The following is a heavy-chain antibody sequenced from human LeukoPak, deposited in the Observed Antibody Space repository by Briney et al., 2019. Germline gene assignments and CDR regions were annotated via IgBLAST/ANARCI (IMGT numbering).Heavy chain of an antibody. Sequence: GRSLRLSCAASRFTFSHHGMHWVRQAPGKGLEWVAVMSADGTNKYYADSVKGRFTISRDNSKNTLYLQMNSLRVEDTAVYFCAKDQWAYCGGDCYSSDYWGQGTLVTVSS. J-gene: IGHJ4*02. CDR2: MSADGTNK. CDR1: RFTFSHHG. D-gene: IGHD2-21*02. CDR3: AKDQWAYCGGDCYSSDY. V-gene: IGHV3-30*18.